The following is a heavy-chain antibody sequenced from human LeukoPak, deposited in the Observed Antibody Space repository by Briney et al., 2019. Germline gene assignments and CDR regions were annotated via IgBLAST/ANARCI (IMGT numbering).Heavy chain of an antibody. V-gene: IGHV1-2*02. CDR1: GYTFTGYY. CDR3: ARHDYYDSSGYYFFGAFDI. J-gene: IGHJ3*02. D-gene: IGHD3-22*01. CDR2: INPNSGGT. Sequence: GASVKVSCKASGYTFTGYYMHWVRQAPGQGLEWMGWINPNSGGTNYAQKFQGRVTMTRDTSISTAYIELSRLRSDDTAVYYCARHDYYDSSGYYFFGAFDIWGQGTMVTVSS.